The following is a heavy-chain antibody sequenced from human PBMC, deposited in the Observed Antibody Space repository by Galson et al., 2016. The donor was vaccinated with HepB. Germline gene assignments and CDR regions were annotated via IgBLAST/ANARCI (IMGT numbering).Heavy chain of an antibody. J-gene: IGHJ4*02. CDR2: IIPISGTA. V-gene: IGHV1-69*13. CDR3: AGEVAHPQYNNWYVGYFDY. D-gene: IGHD1-20*01. CDR1: GGTFSNYA. Sequence: SVKVSCKASGGTFSNYAISWVRQAPGQGLERMGGIIPISGTATYPQKFQGRVTLTADASTTIVYMEVNSLRSEDTAMYYCAGEVAHPQYNNWYVGYFDYWGQGTLVTVAS.